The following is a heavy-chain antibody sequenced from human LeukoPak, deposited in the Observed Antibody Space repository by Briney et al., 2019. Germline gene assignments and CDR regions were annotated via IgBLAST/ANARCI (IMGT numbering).Heavy chain of an antibody. V-gene: IGHV4-59*08. CDR1: GGSISSYY. J-gene: IGHJ4*02. Sequence: PSETLSLTCTVSGGSISSYYWSWIRQPPGKGLEWIGYIYYSGSTNYNPSLKSRVTISVDTSKNQFSLKLSSVTAADTAVYYCARQTKYHSYGRPFDYWGQGTLVTVSS. D-gene: IGHD5-18*01. CDR2: IYYSGST. CDR3: ARQTKYHSYGRPFDY.